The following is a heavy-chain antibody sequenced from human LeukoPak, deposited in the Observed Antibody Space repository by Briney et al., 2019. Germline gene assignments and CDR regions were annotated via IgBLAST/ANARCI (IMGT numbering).Heavy chain of an antibody. Sequence: SETLSLTCTVSGVSITSSDYYWAWIRQPPGKGLEWIGSFFHSVNTYYNPSLKSRVTISMDASNNQLSLKLHYVAAADTAVYYCARGRNWNFLSHFDYWGQGALVTVSS. CDR3: ARGRNWNFLSHFDY. D-gene: IGHD1-1*01. CDR1: GVSITSSDYY. CDR2: FFHSVNT. V-gene: IGHV4-39*07. J-gene: IGHJ4*02.